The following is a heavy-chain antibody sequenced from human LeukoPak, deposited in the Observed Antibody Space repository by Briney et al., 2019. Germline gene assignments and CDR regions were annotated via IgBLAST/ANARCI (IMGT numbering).Heavy chain of an antibody. CDR2: ISSSSSYI. CDR1: GFTFSSYS. Sequence: GWSLRLSCAASGFTFSSYSMNWVRQAPGKGLEWVSSISSSSSYIYYADSVKGRFTISRDNAKNSLYLQMNSLRAEDTAVYYCARDARFYYGMDVWGQGSTVTVSS. D-gene: IGHD3-3*01. CDR3: ARDARFYYGMDV. J-gene: IGHJ6*02. V-gene: IGHV3-21*01.